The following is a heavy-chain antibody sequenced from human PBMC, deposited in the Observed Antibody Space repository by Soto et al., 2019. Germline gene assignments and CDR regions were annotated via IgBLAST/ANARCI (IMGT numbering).Heavy chain of an antibody. Sequence: SETLSRTCTVAGGGIISYYWSWIRQPPGKGLEWIGYIYYSGSTNYKRSLKRRVTISVDTSKNQFSLKLTSVPAPAPAVYYCAPNHPRGGMGVCRQGTTVTVSS. CDR1: GGGIISYY. CDR2: IYYSGST. J-gene: IGHJ6*02. V-gene: IGHV4-59*01. CDR3: APNHPRGGMGV.